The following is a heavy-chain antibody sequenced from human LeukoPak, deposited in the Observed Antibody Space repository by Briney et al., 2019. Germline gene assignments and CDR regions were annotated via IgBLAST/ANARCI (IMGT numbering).Heavy chain of an antibody. CDR2: INAGNGNT. Sequence: ASVKVSCKASGYTFPTYAMHWVRQAPGQRLEWMGWINAGNGNTKYSQKFQGRVTITRDTSASTAYMELSSLRSEDTAVYYCAGYQDSSCYYGYDAFDIWGQGTMVTVSS. J-gene: IGHJ3*02. D-gene: IGHD3-22*01. CDR1: GYTFPTYA. CDR3: AGYQDSSCYYGYDAFDI. V-gene: IGHV1-3*01.